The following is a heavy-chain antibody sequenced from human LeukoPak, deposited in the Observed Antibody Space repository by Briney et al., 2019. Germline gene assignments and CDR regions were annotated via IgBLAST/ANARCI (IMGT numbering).Heavy chain of an antibody. CDR1: GLSMSTYY. Sequence: SETLSLTCSVSGLSMSTYYWSWIRQSPGKGLEWIGNIYYSGSTDYNPFFKSRVTFSEDPSKNQFSLRLKSVTAADAAMYYCARDRSRGWFDSWGQGILVTVSS. V-gene: IGHV4-59*01. J-gene: IGHJ5*01. CDR3: ARDRSRGWFDS. CDR2: IYYSGST. D-gene: IGHD1-26*01.